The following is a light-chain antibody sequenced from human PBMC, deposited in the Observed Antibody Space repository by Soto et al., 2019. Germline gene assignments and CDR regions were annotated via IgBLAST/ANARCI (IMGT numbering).Light chain of an antibody. CDR1: SSDVGGYNY. J-gene: IGLJ3*02. V-gene: IGLV2-14*01. CDR2: EVS. Sequence: QSALTQPASVSGSPGQTITISCTGTSSDVGGYNYLSWYQQPPGKAPKVMIYEVSNRPSGVSNRFSGSKSGNAASLTISGLEAEDEADYCCSSYTTLGTHVFGGGTKLTVL. CDR3: SSYTTLGTHV.